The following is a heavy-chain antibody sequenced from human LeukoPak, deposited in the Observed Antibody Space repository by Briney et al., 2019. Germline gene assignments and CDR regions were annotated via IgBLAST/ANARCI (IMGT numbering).Heavy chain of an antibody. J-gene: IGHJ6*03. CDR2: INHSGST. CDR3: ARDLVGATYYYYYMDV. Sequence: SETLSLTCAVYGGSFSGYYWSWIRQPPGKGLEWIGEINHSGSTNYNPSLKSRVTISVDTSKNQFSLKLSSVTAADTAVYYCARDLVGATYYYYYMDVWGKGTTVTVSS. D-gene: IGHD1-26*01. CDR1: GGSFSGYY. V-gene: IGHV4-34*01.